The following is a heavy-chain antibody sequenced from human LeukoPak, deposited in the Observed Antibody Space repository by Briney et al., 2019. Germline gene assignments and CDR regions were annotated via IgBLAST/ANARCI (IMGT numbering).Heavy chain of an antibody. Sequence: GGSLRLSGAASGFTFSSYAMHWVRQAPGTGLEWVAVISYDGSNKYYADSVKGRFTISRDNSKNTLYLQMNSLRAEDTAVYYCARPRWAAAGTRGVVLDYWGQGTLVTVSS. D-gene: IGHD6-13*01. J-gene: IGHJ4*02. CDR2: ISYDGSNK. CDR3: ARPRWAAAGTRGVVLDY. CDR1: GFTFSSYA. V-gene: IGHV3-30-3*01.